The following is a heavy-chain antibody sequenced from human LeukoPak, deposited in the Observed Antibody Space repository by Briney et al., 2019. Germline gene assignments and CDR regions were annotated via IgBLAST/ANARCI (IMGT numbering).Heavy chain of an antibody. CDR2: IWFDGSNK. CDR1: RFIFSNDA. J-gene: IGHJ4*02. Sequence: GGSLRLSCAASRFIFSNDAMHWVRQAPGKGLEWVAFIWFDGSNKHYADSVKGRFTISRDNSEDTLYLQMNSLGAEDTAVYYCVRDPSGSGFAFDSWGQGALVTVSS. V-gene: IGHV3-33*01. CDR3: VRDPSGSGFAFDS. D-gene: IGHD1-1*01.